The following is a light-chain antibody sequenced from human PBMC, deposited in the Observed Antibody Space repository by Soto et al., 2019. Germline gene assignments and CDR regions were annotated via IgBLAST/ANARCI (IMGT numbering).Light chain of an antibody. J-gene: IGKJ1*01. V-gene: IGKV3D-7*01. CDR1: QSVSSNY. CDR2: GAS. Sequence: PGERVTLSCRASQSVSSNYLTWYQQQPGQAPRLLIYGASTRATGIPARFSGSGSGTDFTLTISSLQPEDFALYYCQQDYNLRTFGQGTKVDIK. CDR3: QQDYNLRT.